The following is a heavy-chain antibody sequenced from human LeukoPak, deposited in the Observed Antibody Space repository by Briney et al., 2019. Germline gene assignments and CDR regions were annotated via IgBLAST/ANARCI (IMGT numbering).Heavy chain of an antibody. D-gene: IGHD2-2*01. CDR3: ARGRAVVVPAADYYYYYGMDV. CDR2: INHSGST. CDR1: GGSFSGYY. J-gene: IGHJ6*02. Sequence: SETLSFTCAVYGGSFSGYYWSWIRQPPGKGLEWIGEINHSGSTNYNPSLKSRVTISVDTSKNQFSLKLSSVTAADTAVYYCARGRAVVVPAADYYYYYGMDVWGQGTTVTVSS. V-gene: IGHV4-34*01.